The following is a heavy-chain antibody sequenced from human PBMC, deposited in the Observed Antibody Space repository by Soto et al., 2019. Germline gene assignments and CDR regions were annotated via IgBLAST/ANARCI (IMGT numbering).Heavy chain of an antibody. Sequence: SETLSLTCTVSGGSVSSGSYYWSWIRQPPGKGLEWIGYIYYSGSTNYNPSLKSRVTISVDTSKNQFSLKLSSVTAADTAVYYCARGFDYCGQGTLVIGSS. CDR1: GGSVSSGSYY. CDR3: ARGFDY. J-gene: IGHJ4*02. V-gene: IGHV4-61*01. CDR2: IYYSGST.